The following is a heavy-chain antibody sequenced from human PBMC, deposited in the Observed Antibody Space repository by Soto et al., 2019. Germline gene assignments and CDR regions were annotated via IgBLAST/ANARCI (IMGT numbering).Heavy chain of an antibody. CDR2: ISAYNGNT. D-gene: IGHD3-10*01. J-gene: IGHJ4*02. CDR3: AGDHLSLRGRFDS. Sequence: QVQLVQSGAEVKKPGASVKVSCKASGYTFTSYGISWVRQAPGQGLESMGWISAYNGNTNYAQKLQGRVTMTTDTSTSAAYVELGSLRSDVTVVYYCAGDHLSLRGRFDSWGQGSLVTVSS. V-gene: IGHV1-18*01. CDR1: GYTFTSYG.